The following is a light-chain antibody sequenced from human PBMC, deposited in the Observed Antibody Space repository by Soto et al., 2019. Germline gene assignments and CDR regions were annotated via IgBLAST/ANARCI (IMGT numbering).Light chain of an antibody. CDR2: DVS. J-gene: IGKJ2*01. V-gene: IGKV3-11*01. Sequence: EIVLTQSPATLSLSPGERATLSCRASQSVTTSLAWYQHKPGQAPRLLIYDVSNRATGIPARFSGSGSGTVFTLTIGSLEPEDSAVYFCQQRSDWPTFGQGTKLEIK. CDR3: QQRSDWPT. CDR1: QSVTTS.